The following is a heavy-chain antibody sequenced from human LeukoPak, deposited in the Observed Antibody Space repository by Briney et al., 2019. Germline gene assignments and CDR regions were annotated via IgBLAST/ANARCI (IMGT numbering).Heavy chain of an antibody. Sequence: PSETLSLTCAVYGGSFSGYYWSWIRQPPGKGLEWIGEINHSGSTNYNPSLKSRVTISVDTSKNQFSLKLSSVTAADTAVYYCARVRKQQLVRYYMDVWGKGPRSPSP. J-gene: IGHJ6*03. CDR1: GGSFSGYY. CDR2: INHSGST. V-gene: IGHV4-34*01. D-gene: IGHD6-13*01. CDR3: ARVRKQQLVRYYMDV.